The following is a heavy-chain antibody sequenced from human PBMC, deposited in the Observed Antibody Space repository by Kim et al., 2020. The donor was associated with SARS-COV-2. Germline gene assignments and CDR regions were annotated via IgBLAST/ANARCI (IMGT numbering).Heavy chain of an antibody. J-gene: IGHJ4*01. D-gene: IGHD3-3*01. CDR2: IHYTGNT. CDR3: ARGISVFGVAGAFFDF. V-gene: IGHV4-31*03. Sequence: SETLSLTCTVSGGSITGGDYYWNWIRQRPGKGLEWIGNIHYTGNTYYRPSLKSRIVVSVDTSKNHLSLTLRSATAADTAIYYCARGISVFGVAGAFFDF. CDR1: GGSITGGDYY.